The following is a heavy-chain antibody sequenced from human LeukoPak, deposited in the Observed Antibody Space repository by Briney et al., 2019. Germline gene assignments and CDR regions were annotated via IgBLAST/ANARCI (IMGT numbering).Heavy chain of an antibody. J-gene: IGHJ5*02. Sequence: ASVKVSCKASGGTFSSYAISWVRQAPGQGLEWMGGIIPIFGTANYAQKFQGRVTITADESTSTAYMELSSLRSEDTAVYYCASPEGRSSSSWFDPWGQGTLVTVSS. V-gene: IGHV1-69*01. CDR1: GGTFSSYA. CDR3: ASPEGRSSSSWFDP. D-gene: IGHD6-6*01. CDR2: IIPIFGTA.